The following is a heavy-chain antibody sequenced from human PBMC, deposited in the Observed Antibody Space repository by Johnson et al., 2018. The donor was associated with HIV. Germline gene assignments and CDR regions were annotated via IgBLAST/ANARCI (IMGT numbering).Heavy chain of an antibody. CDR3: AKGFWGGSLLDVFDI. CDR1: GFTFSSYA. D-gene: IGHD3-3*01. J-gene: IGHJ3*02. Sequence: VQLVESGGGVVQPGRSLRLSCAASGFTFSSYAMHWVRQAPGKGLEWVSYISSSGGTTHNADSVKGRFTISRDTTKNTLYLQMNSLRAEDTAVYDCAKGFWGGSLLDVFDIWGQGTMVTVSS. CDR2: ISSSGGTT. V-gene: IGHV3-48*01.